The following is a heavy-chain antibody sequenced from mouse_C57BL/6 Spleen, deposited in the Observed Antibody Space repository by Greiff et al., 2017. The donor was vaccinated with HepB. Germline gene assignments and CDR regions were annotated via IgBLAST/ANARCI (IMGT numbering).Heavy chain of an antibody. D-gene: IGHD1-1*01. CDR2: IYPGSGNT. J-gene: IGHJ2*01. Sequence: QVQLQQSGAELVRPGASVKLSCKASGYTFTDYYINWVKQRPGQGLEWIARIYPGSGNTYYNEKFKGKATLTAEKSSSTAYMQLSSLTSEDSAVYCCAREGISPITTVVADYWGQGTTLTVSS. CDR1: GYTFTDYY. CDR3: AREGISPITTVVADY. V-gene: IGHV1-76*01.